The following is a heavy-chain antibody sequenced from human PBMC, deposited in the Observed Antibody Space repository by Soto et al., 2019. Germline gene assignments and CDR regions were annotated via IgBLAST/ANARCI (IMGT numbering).Heavy chain of an antibody. Sequence: SETLSLTCAVSSGSISSSNWWSWVRQPPGKGLEWIGEIYHSGSTNYNPSLKSRVTISVDTSKNQFSLKLSSVTAADTAVYYGARGYRPSDFDYWGQGTLVTVSS. CDR2: IYHSGST. CDR1: SGSISSSNW. J-gene: IGHJ4*02. CDR3: ARGYRPSDFDY. V-gene: IGHV4-4*02. D-gene: IGHD1-20*01.